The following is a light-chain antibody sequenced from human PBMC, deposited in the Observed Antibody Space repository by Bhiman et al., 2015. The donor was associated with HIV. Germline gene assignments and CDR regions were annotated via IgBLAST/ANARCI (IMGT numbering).Light chain of an antibody. J-gene: IGLJ1*01. CDR2: YDI. CDR1: DIGTKS. V-gene: IGLV3-21*01. CDR3: QAWDSTTFXV. Sequence: SYVLTQPPSVSVAPGKTANITCGGSDIGTKSVQWYQQRPGQAPVLVIYYDIDRPSGIPERFSGSNSGNTATLTISRVEAGDEADYYCQAWDSTTFXVFGTGTKVTVL.